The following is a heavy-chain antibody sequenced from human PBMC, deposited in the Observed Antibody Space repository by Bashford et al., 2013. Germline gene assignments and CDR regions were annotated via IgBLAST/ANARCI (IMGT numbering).Heavy chain of an antibody. J-gene: IGHJ4*02. CDR3: ARVQQQLGRFDY. CDR2: ISPNDSDT. D-gene: IGHD6-13*01. V-gene: IGHV5-51*01. Sequence: WVRQMPGKGLEWMGIISPNDSDTRYGPSFEGQVTISADRSISTAYLQWDSLKASDTAMYFCARVQQQLGRFDYWGQGTLVTVSS.